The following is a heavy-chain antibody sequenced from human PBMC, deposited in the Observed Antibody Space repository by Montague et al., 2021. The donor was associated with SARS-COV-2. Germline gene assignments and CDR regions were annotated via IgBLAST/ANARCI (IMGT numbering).Heavy chain of an antibody. CDR3: ARGCLSYFGAGSHCYGMDV. V-gene: IGHV4-34*01. CDR1: GGSFSGYF. CDR2: INDGGSV. Sequence: SETLSLTCGVYGGSFSGYFRTWIRQPPGKGLEWIGEINDGGSVTYNPSLKSRLTMSVDTSKKQFSLNLTSVAAADMAVYYCARGCLSYFGAGSHCYGMDVWGQGTTVTVSS. D-gene: IGHD3-10*01. J-gene: IGHJ6*02.